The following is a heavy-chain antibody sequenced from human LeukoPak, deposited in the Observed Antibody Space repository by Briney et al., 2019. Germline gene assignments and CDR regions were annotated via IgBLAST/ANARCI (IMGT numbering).Heavy chain of an antibody. V-gene: IGHV4-39*01. CDR3: ARHSRVRGVISFYYYYYMDV. D-gene: IGHD3-10*01. CDR2: IYYSGST. J-gene: IGHJ6*03. CDR1: GGSISSNSYY. Sequence: SETLSLTCTVSGGSISSNSYYWGWIRQPPGKGLEWIGSIYYSGSTYYNPSLKSRVTISVDTSKNQFSLKLSSVTAADTAVYYCARHSRVRGVISFYYYYYMDVWGKGTTVTVSS.